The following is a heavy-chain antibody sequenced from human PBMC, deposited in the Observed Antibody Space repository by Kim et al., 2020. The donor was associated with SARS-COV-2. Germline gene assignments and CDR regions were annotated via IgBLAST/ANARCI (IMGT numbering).Heavy chain of an antibody. CDR3: ANADFWSGYYQAGDAGVKIGAFDI. D-gene: IGHD3-3*01. CDR2: ISGSGGST. CDR1: GFTFSSYA. Sequence: GGSLRLSCAASGFTFSSYAMSWVRQAPGKGLEWVSAISGSGGSTYYADSVKGRFTISRDNSKNTLYLQMNSLRAEDTAVYYCANADFWSGYYQAGDAGVKIGAFDIWGQGTMVTISS. J-gene: IGHJ3*02. V-gene: IGHV3-23*01.